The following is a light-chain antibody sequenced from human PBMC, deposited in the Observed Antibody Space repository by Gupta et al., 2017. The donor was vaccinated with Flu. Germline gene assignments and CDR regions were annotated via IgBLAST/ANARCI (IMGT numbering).Light chain of an antibody. V-gene: IGKV3-11*01. CDR1: HSVSSY. CDR3: QQRSNWPLVT. Sequence: EIAWTQSPATLSLSLGERATLSCRASHSVSSYLAWYQHKPGEPPRLLIYDASTRATGIPARCSGSGSGTAFTLTISSLDPEDFAVYYCQQRSNWPLVTFGGGTKVEI. CDR2: DAS. J-gene: IGKJ4*01.